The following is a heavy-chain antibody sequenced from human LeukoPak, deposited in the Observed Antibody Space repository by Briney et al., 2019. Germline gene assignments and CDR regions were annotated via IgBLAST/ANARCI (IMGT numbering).Heavy chain of an antibody. J-gene: IGHJ4*02. Sequence: PGWSLRLSCAASGFTYSDYYMSWIRQGPGKGLEWVSYISSSGSTIYYADSVRGRFTISRDNAKNSLYLQMNSLRAEDTAVYYCARESSTTVTFDYWGQGTLVTVSS. D-gene: IGHD4-17*01. CDR2: ISSSGSTI. V-gene: IGHV3-11*01. CDR1: GFTYSDYY. CDR3: ARESSTTVTFDY.